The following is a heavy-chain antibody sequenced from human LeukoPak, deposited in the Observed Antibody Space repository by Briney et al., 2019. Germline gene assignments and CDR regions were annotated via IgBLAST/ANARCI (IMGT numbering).Heavy chain of an antibody. CDR1: GGSISSSSYY. Sequence: SETLSLTCTVSGGSISSSSYYWGWIRQPPGKGLEWIGSIYYSGSTYYNPSLKSRVTISVDTSKNQFSLKLSSVTAADTAVYYCARRVITRKFDYWGQGTLATVSS. CDR3: ARRVITRKFDY. J-gene: IGHJ4*02. V-gene: IGHV4-39*01. CDR2: IYYSGST. D-gene: IGHD3-22*01.